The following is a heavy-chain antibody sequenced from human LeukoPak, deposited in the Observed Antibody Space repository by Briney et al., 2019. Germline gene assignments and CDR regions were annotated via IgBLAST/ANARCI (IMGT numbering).Heavy chain of an antibody. CDR1: GFTFSNYV. Sequence: GGSLKLSCAASGFTFSNYVMQWVRQAPGKGLEWVGNINQDGSDKYYGDSVKGRFTISRDNAKNSLYLQMNSLRAEDTAVYYCAELGITMIGGVWGKGTTVTISS. CDR3: AELGITMIGGV. D-gene: IGHD3-10*02. J-gene: IGHJ6*04. V-gene: IGHV3-7*01. CDR2: INQDGSDK.